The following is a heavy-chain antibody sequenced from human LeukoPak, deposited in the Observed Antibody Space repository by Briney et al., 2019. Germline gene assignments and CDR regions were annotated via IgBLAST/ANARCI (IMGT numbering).Heavy chain of an antibody. J-gene: IGHJ6*01. CDR2: IYYSGST. V-gene: IGHV4-59*01. CDR3: ARDLTMVRGVSYYYLGMDA. Sequence: SETLSLTCTVSGGSISSYYWSAIRQPPGKGLEWIGYIYYSGSTNYNPSLKSRVTISVDTSKNQFSLKLSSVTAADTAVYYCARDLTMVRGVSYYYLGMDARGQGSTVTVSS. CDR1: GGSISSYY. D-gene: IGHD3-10*01.